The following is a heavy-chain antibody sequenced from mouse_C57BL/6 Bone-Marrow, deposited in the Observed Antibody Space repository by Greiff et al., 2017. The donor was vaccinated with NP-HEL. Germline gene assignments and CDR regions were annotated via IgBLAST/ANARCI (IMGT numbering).Heavy chain of an antibody. V-gene: IGHV1-81*01. Sequence: VQLQQSGAELARPGASVKLSCKASGYTFTSYGISWVKQRTGQGLEWIGEIYPRSGNTYYNEKFKGKATLTADQSSSTAYMELRSLTSEDSAVYFCAILGDGYYLLYWGQGPTLTVSS. CDR3: AILGDGYYLLY. CDR2: IYPRSGNT. CDR1: GYTFTSYG. D-gene: IGHD2-3*01. J-gene: IGHJ2*01.